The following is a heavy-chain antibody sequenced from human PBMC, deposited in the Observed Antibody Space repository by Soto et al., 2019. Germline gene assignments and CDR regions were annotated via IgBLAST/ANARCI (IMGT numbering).Heavy chain of an antibody. J-gene: IGHJ5*02. CDR1: GYSISSGNH. D-gene: IGHD2-15*01. CDR3: ARQDRVVAEGRWFDP. Sequence: PSETLSLTCTVSGYSISSGNHWAWIRQPPGKGLEWLGSVHYSGNTYYNPSLKSRLTISVDKSKNQFSLSLSSVTAADTAVYYCARQDRVVAEGRWFDPWGQGTLVTSSS. CDR2: VHYSGNT. V-gene: IGHV4-38-2*02.